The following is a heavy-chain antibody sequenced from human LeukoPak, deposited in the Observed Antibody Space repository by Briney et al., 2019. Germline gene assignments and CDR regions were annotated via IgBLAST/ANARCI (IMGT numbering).Heavy chain of an antibody. J-gene: IGHJ3*02. V-gene: IGHV3-33*01. CDR1: GFTFSSYA. CDR2: IRYDGSND. Sequence: GGSLRLSCAASGFTFSSYAMHWARQAPGKGLEWVAVIRYDGSNDYYADSVKGRFSISRDNSKNMVLLQMNSLGAEDTAVYYCAREAVCSGGSCYRGPFDIWGQGTMVTVSS. D-gene: IGHD2-15*01. CDR3: AREAVCSGGSCYRGPFDI.